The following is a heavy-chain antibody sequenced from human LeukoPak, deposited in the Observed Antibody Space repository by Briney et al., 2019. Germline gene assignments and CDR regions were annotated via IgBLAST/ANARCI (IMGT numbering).Heavy chain of an antibody. J-gene: IGHJ3*02. V-gene: IGHV5-51*01. Sequence: GESLKISCKGSGYSFTSYWIGWVRQMPGKGLEWMGVIYPGDSDVRCGPSFQGQVTISADKSISTAYLQWNSLKASDIAMYYCARPFSNTEPVDIWGQGTMVTVSS. CDR2: IYPGDSDV. CDR3: ARPFSNTEPVDI. CDR1: GYSFTSYW. D-gene: IGHD2/OR15-2a*01.